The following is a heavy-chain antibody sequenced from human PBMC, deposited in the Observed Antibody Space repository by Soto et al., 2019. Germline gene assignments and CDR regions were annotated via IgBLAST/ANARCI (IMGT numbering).Heavy chain of an antibody. CDR3: ARVPVVGSYLAGFDY. J-gene: IGHJ4*02. V-gene: IGHV1-46*01. CDR1: GYTLTSYY. CDR2: INPSGGST. Sequence: ASVKVSCKASGYTLTSYYMHWVRQAPGQGLEWMGIINPSGGSTSYAQKFQGRVTMTRDTSTSTVYMELSSLRSEDTAVYYCARVPVVGSYLAGFDYWGQGTLVTVSS. D-gene: IGHD1-26*01.